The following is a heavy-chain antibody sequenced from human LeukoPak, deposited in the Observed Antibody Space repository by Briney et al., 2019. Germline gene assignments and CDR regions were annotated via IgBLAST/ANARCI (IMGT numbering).Heavy chain of an antibody. CDR3: ARAFYYYDSSGFDP. Sequence: GASVRVSCKASGYTFTSYGISWVRQAPGQGLEWMGWISAYNGNTNYAQKLQGRVTMTTDTSTSTAYMELRSLRPDDTAVYYCARAFYYYDSSGFDPWGQGTLVTVSS. CDR1: GYTFTSYG. CDR2: ISAYNGNT. V-gene: IGHV1-18*01. J-gene: IGHJ5*02. D-gene: IGHD3-22*01.